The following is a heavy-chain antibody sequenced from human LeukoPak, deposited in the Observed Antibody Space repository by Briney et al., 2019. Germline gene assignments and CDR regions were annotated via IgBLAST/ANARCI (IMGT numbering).Heavy chain of an antibody. CDR2: ISSNGGTT. V-gene: IGHV3-64*01. D-gene: IGHD3-16*01. CDR1: GFTFSIYA. Sequence: GGSLRLSCAASGFTFSIYAMHWVRQAPGKGLEYVSAISSNGGTTYYAYSVKGRFTVSRDNSKNTLYLQMGSLRAEDTAVYYCARAGYNYGWGIYFDYWGQGTLVTVYS. J-gene: IGHJ4*02. CDR3: ARAGYNYGWGIYFDY.